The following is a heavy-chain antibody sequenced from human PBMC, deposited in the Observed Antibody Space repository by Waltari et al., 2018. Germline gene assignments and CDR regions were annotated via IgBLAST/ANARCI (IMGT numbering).Heavy chain of an antibody. CDR2: INAGNGNT. J-gene: IGHJ4*02. D-gene: IGHD6-13*01. CDR3: VLAAAVPIL. Sequence: QVQLVQSGAEVKKPGAPVKVSCQASGNTLTSYPMHWVRQAPGQRLEWMGWINAGNGNTKYSQKFQGRVTITRDTSASTAYMELSSLRSEDTAVYYCVLAAAVPILWGQGTLVTVSS. CDR1: GNTLTSYP. V-gene: IGHV1-3*01.